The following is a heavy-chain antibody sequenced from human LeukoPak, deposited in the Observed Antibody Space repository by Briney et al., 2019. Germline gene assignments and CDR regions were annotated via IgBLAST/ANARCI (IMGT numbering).Heavy chain of an antibody. Sequence: GGSLRLSCVASGFTFSRYTMNWVRQAPGKGLEWVSAISGSSDHINYADSMKGRFTISRDNAKNSLYLQMNSLTAEDTAVYYCARDFFDSSGHYYDAYWGQGTLVTVSS. CDR3: ARDFFDSSGHYYDAY. CDR2: ISGSSDHI. D-gene: IGHD6-19*01. J-gene: IGHJ4*02. CDR1: GFTFSRYT. V-gene: IGHV3-21*01.